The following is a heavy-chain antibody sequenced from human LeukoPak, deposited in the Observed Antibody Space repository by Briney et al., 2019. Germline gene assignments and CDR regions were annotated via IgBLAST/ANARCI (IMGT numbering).Heavy chain of an antibody. Sequence: SETLSLTCTVSGGSISSYYWSWIRQPAGKGLEWIGRIYTSGSTNYNPSLKSRVTISVDRSKNQFSLKLSSVTAADTAVYYCARVNYYDSSGYSGYFDLWGRGTLVTVSS. CDR2: IYTSGST. CDR3: ARVNYYDSSGYSGYFDL. CDR1: GGSISSYY. J-gene: IGHJ2*01. V-gene: IGHV4-4*07. D-gene: IGHD3-22*01.